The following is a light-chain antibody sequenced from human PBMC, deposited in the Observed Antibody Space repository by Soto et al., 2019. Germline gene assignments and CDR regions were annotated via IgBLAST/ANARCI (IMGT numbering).Light chain of an antibody. Sequence: DIQMTQSPSTLSASVGDRVTITCRASQSISSWLAWYQQKPGKAPKLLIYDASSLESGVPSRFSGSGSGTEFTLTISSLQPDDFATYYCQQYNSYSPALTFGPGTKVDTK. CDR1: QSISSW. CDR3: QQYNSYSPALT. V-gene: IGKV1-5*01. CDR2: DAS. J-gene: IGKJ3*01.